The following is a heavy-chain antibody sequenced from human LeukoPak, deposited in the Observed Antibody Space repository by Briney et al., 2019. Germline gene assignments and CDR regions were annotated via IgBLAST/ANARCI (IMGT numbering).Heavy chain of an antibody. V-gene: IGHV4-59*08. D-gene: IGHD4-23*01. CDR1: GGSIRSYY. CDR2: IYYSGST. J-gene: IGHJ4*02. Sequence: PSETLSLTCTVSGGSIRSYYWSWIRQPPGKGLEWIGYIYYSGSTNYNPSLKSRVTISVDTSKNQFSLKLSSVTAADTAVYYCARGTRWSRFDYWGQGTLVTVSS. CDR3: ARGTRWSRFDY.